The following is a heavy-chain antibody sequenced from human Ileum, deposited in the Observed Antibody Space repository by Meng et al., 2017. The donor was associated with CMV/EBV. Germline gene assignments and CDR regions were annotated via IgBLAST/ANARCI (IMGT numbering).Heavy chain of an antibody. J-gene: IGHJ4*02. D-gene: IGHD2-2*01. Sequence: GSLRLSCTVSGDFIRGASHYWAWIRHPPEKGLEWIGSMYYGASTYYNPSLRSRVSISVDTSKDQFSLTMNSVTAADTAVYYCARGVHGRFCPTTTCYPVDYWGQGTLVTVSS. CDR3: ARGVHGRFCPTTTCYPVDY. CDR2: MYYGAST. V-gene: IGHV4-39*07. CDR1: GDFIRGASHY.